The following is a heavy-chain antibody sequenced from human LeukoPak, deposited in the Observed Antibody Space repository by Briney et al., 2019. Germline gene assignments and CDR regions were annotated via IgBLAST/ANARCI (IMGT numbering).Heavy chain of an antibody. CDR2: ISYDGSNK. V-gene: IGHV3-30*04. CDR1: GFTFSSYA. Sequence: PGGSLRLSCAASGFTFSSYAMHWVRQAPGKGLEWVAVISYDGSNKYYADSVKGRFTISRDNAKNSLYLQMNSLRAEDTAVYYCARVDYYDSSGYYYHAFDIWGQGTMVTVSS. D-gene: IGHD3-22*01. CDR3: ARVDYYDSSGYYYHAFDI. J-gene: IGHJ3*02.